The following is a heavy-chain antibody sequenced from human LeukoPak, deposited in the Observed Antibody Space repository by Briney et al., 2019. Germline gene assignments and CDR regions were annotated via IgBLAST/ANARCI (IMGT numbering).Heavy chain of an antibody. Sequence: PGGSLRLSCAASGFAFGSYAMGWVRQAPGKGLEWVSAISGSDDSTYYADSVKGRFTTSRDKSKNTLYLQMNSLRAEDTAVYYCSKGVNFDPGDVFYVGAQGPMVTASS. CDR1: GFAFGSYA. CDR3: SKGVNFDPGDVFYV. J-gene: IGHJ3*01. CDR2: ISGSDDST. D-gene: IGHD3-9*01. V-gene: IGHV3-23*01.